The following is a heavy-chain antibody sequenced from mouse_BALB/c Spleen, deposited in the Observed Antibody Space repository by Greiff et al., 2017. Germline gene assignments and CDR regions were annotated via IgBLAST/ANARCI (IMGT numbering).Heavy chain of an antibody. CDR2: ISTYYGDA. CDR1: GYTFTDYA. D-gene: IGHD2-1*01. V-gene: IGHV1S137*01. Sequence: VQLQQSGAELVRPGVSVKISCKGSGYTFTDYAMHWVKQSHAKSLEWIGVISTYYGDASYNQKFKGKATMTVDKSSSTAYMELARLTSEDSAIYYCARDGNSPYYFDYWGQGTTLTVSS. J-gene: IGHJ2*01. CDR3: ARDGNSPYYFDY.